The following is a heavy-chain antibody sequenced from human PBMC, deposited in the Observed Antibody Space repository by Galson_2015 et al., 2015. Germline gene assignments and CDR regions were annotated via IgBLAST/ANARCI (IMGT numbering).Heavy chain of an antibody. CDR1: GGPVNSGSYH. CDR2: IFYSGTT. CDR3: ATTRLIPVARGMGYSYYGMDV. Sequence: ETLSLTCRVSGGPVNSGSYHWRWIRQPPGKGLEWIGYIFYSGTTNYNPSLKSRVNISVDTSKKQFSLNLTSVTAADTAVYYCATTRLIPVARGMGYSYYGMDVWGQGTAVTVSS. D-gene: IGHD2-21*01. V-gene: IGHV4-61*01. J-gene: IGHJ6*02.